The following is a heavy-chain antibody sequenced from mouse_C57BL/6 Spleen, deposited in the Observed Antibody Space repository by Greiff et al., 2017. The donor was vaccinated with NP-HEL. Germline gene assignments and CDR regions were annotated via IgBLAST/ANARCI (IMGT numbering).Heavy chain of an antibody. D-gene: IGHD1-1*01. CDR2: INPSNGGT. Sequence: QVQLHQPGTELVKPGASVKLSCKASGYTFTSYWMHWVKQRPGQGLEWIGNINPSNGGTNYNEKFKSKATLTVDKSSSTAYMQLSSLTSEDSAVYYCAREGLGYYGSKNYAMDYWGQGTSVTVSS. CDR3: AREGLGYYGSKNYAMDY. V-gene: IGHV1-53*01. J-gene: IGHJ4*01. CDR1: GYTFTSYW.